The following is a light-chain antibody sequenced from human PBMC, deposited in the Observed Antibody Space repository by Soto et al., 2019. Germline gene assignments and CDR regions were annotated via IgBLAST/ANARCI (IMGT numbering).Light chain of an antibody. V-gene: IGKV1-16*02. Sequence: DIQMTQSPSSLSASVGDRVTITCRASEVIGNSLGWFQQKPGKAPETLIFAASSLQSGVTSKFSGSGSGTHFTLTINSLQPEDFATYYCQQYKSYPWTFGKGTKVDIK. CDR2: AAS. CDR3: QQYKSYPWT. J-gene: IGKJ1*01. CDR1: EVIGNS.